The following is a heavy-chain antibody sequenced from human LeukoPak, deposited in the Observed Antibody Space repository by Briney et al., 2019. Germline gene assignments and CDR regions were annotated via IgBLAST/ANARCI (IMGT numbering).Heavy chain of an antibody. CDR1: GGSVNSYY. J-gene: IGHJ6*03. D-gene: IGHD2-2*01. Sequence: SETLSLTCSVSGGSVNSYYWSWIRQPPGEGLEWIGYIYYTGSTNYNPSLKSRVTMSVDTPKNQLSLKVSSVTAAETAVYYCARWYCVSNTCYHMDVWGKGTTVTVSS. CDR3: ARWYCVSNTCYHMDV. CDR2: IYYTGST. V-gene: IGHV4-59*02.